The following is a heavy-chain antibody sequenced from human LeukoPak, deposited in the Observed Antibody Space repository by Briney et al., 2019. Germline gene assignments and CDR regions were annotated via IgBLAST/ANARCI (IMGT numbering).Heavy chain of an antibody. V-gene: IGHV3-7*01. D-gene: IGHD6-13*01. J-gene: IGHJ4*02. CDR3: ARLVLSRTWFDDF. Sequence: PGGSLRLSCAASGFTFSSYWISWVRQAPGKGLEWVANIKGDGSAKYYVDSVKGRFTITRDNAKSSLFLQMNSLRAEDTAVYYCARLVLSRTWFDDFWGQRTLVTVSS. CDR1: GFTFSSYW. CDR2: IKGDGSAK.